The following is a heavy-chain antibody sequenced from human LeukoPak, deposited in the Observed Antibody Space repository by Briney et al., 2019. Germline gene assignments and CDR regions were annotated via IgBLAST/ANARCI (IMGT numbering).Heavy chain of an antibody. CDR2: ISSSSSYI. CDR1: GFTFSSYS. D-gene: IGHD1-26*01. J-gene: IGHJ4*02. CDR3: AKDLLHNEWEVLIFDY. V-gene: IGHV3-21*04. Sequence: PGGSLRLSCAASGFTFSSYSMNWVRQAPGKGLEWVSSISSSSSYIYYADSVKGRVTISRDNSKNTLYLQMNSLRAEDTAVYYCAKDLLHNEWEVLIFDYWGQRTLVTVSS.